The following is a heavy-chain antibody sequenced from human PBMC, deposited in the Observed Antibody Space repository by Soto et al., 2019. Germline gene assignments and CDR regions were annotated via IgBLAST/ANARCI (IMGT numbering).Heavy chain of an antibody. Sequence: GGSLRLSCAASGFTFSDYYMSWIRQAPGKGLEWVSYISSSGSTIYYADSVKGRFTISRDNAKNSLYLQMNSLRAEDTAVYYCARGCISTSCYGKYYYYYGMDVWGQGTTVTVSS. V-gene: IGHV3-11*01. CDR1: GFTFSDYY. D-gene: IGHD2-2*01. J-gene: IGHJ6*02. CDR2: ISSSGSTI. CDR3: ARGCISTSCYGKYYYYYGMDV.